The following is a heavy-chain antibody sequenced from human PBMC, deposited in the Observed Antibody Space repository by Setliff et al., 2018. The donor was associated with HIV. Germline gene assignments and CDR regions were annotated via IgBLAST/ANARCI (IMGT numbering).Heavy chain of an antibody. V-gene: IGHV4-34*01. D-gene: IGHD3-10*01. CDR1: TESLTRYD. CDR2: IDDSGSI. CDR3: ARVKSIKTTLVRLWPRFDL. J-gene: IGHJ5*02. Sequence: SETLSLTCAVYTESLTRYDWAWIRQSPEKGLEWIGEIDDSGSIIYNPSLQSRVTMSVDTSKNQFSLKVRSLTAADTGLYYCARVKSIKTTLVRLWPRFDLWGQGTQVIVSS.